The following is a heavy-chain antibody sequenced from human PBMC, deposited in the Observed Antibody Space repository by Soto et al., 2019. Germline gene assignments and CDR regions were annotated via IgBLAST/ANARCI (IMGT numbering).Heavy chain of an antibody. D-gene: IGHD3-22*01. J-gene: IGHJ4*02. CDR2: IYSLGNT. CDR3: ARQIYDSSGYYYAY. V-gene: IGHV4-39*01. CDR1: GGSISSSSYC. Sequence: QMQLQESGPGLVKPSETLSLTCTVSGGSISSSSYCWGWIRQPPGQGLEWLGTIYSLGNTYYNPSLKSRVTISVDKSKSQLFLKLSSVTAPDTAVYYCARQIYDSSGYYYAYWGQGTLVTVSS.